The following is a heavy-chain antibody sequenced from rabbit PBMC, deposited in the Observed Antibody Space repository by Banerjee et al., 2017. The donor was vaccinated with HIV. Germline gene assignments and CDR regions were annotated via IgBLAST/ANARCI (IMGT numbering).Heavy chain of an antibody. CDR2: IYNGDGST. J-gene: IGHJ6*01. CDR1: GFSFSSSYY. Sequence: QSLEESGGDLVKPGASLTLTCTASGFSFSSSYYMCWVRQAPGKGLECIACIYNGDGSTYYATWAKGRFTISKTSSTTVTLQMPSLTAADTATYFCARDTGSSFSSYGMDLWGPGTLVTVS. D-gene: IGHD8-1*01. V-gene: IGHV1S40*01. CDR3: ARDTGSSFSSYGMDL.